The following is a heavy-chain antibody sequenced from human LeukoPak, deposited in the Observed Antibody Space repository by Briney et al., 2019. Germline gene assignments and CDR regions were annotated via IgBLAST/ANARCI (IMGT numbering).Heavy chain of an antibody. CDR3: ARLPRSYWYFDL. Sequence: PGGSLRLSCAASGSTFSSYWMSWVRQAPGKGLEWVANIKQDGSEKYYVDSVKGRFTISRDNAKNSLYLQMNSLRAEDTAVYYCARLPRSYWYFDLWGRGTLVTVSS. J-gene: IGHJ2*01. V-gene: IGHV3-7*01. CDR2: IKQDGSEK. CDR1: GSTFSSYW.